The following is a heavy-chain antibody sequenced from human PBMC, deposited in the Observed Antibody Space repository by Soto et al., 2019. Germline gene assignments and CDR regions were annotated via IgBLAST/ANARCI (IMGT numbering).Heavy chain of an antibody. Sequence: GASVKVSCKASGYTFTSYGISWVRQALGQGLEWMGWISAYNGNTNYAQKLQGRVTMTTDTSTSTAYMELRSLRSDDTAVYYCARDRGIAVAGHDAFDIWGQGTMVTVSS. CDR3: ARDRGIAVAGHDAFDI. D-gene: IGHD6-19*01. CDR1: GYTFTSYG. V-gene: IGHV1-18*01. CDR2: ISAYNGNT. J-gene: IGHJ3*02.